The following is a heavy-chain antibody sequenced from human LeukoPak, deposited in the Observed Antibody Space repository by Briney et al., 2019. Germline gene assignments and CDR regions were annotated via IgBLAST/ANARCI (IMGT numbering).Heavy chain of an antibody. J-gene: IGHJ4*02. D-gene: IGHD6-19*01. CDR3: AADTGAAAGPVPLFDY. Sequence: SETLSLTCAVYGGSFSGYYWSWIRQPPGKGLEWIGEINHSGSTNYNPSLKSRVTISVDTSKNQFSLKLSSVTAADTAVYYCAADTGAAAGPVPLFDYWGQGTLVTVSS. V-gene: IGHV4-34*01. CDR1: GGSFSGYY. CDR2: INHSGST.